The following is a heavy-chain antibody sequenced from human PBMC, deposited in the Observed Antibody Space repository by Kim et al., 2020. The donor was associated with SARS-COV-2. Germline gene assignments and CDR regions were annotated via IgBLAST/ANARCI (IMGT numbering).Heavy chain of an antibody. D-gene: IGHD1-26*01. V-gene: IGHV5-51*01. J-gene: IGHJ4*02. CDR2: SDT. Sequence: SDTKYRPSFQGQVTISADKSIRTAYLQWSSLKASDTAMYYCARGGRSFDYWGQGTLVTVSS. CDR3: ARGGRSFDY.